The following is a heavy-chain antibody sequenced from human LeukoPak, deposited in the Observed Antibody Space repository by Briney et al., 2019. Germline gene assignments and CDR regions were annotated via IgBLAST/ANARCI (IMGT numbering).Heavy chain of an antibody. J-gene: IGHJ6*03. CDR3: ARTTSYSSGWYKDYYYYMDV. Sequence: NPSETLSLTCTVSSGSISSYYWSWIRQPAGKGLEWIGRIYTSGSTNYNPSLKSRVTMSVDTSKNQFSLKLSSVTAADTAVYYCARTTSYSSGWYKDYYYYMDVWGKGTTVTISS. CDR1: SGSISSYY. V-gene: IGHV4-4*07. CDR2: IYTSGST. D-gene: IGHD6-19*01.